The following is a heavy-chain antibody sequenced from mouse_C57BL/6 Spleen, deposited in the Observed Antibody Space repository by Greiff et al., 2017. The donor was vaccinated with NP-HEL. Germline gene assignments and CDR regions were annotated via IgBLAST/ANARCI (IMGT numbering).Heavy chain of an antibody. Sequence: QVQLQQPGAELVKPGASVKLSCKASGYTFTSYWMNWVKQRPGRGLEWIGGIDPKSGGTKYNEKFKSKATLTADKSSSTAYMQLSSLTSEDSAVYYCACSDSYDSGKDYWGQGTSLTVSS. CDR3: ACSDSYDSGKDY. V-gene: IGHV1-72*01. CDR2: IDPKSGGT. CDR1: GYTFTSYW. D-gene: IGHD1-1*01. J-gene: IGHJ2*02.